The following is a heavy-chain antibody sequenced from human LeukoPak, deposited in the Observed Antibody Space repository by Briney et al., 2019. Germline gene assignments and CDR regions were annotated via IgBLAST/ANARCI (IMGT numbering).Heavy chain of an antibody. V-gene: IGHV4-59*01. J-gene: IGHJ6*02. CDR2: IYYSGST. CDR1: GGSISSYY. Sequence: SETLSLTCTVSGGSISSYYWSWIRQPPGKGLEWIGYIYYSGSTNYNPSLKSRVTISVDTSKNQFSLKLSSVTAADTAVYYCARTSSGWYGNYYYGMDVWGQGTMVTVSS. CDR3: ARTSSGWYGNYYYGMDV. D-gene: IGHD6-19*01.